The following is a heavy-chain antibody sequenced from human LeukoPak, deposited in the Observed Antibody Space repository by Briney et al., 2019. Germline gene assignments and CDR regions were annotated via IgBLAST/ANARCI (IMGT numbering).Heavy chain of an antibody. CDR1: GGSFSGYY. CDR3: ARLYCSSTSCYDNIEGDYFDY. CDR2: INHSGST. D-gene: IGHD2-2*01. V-gene: IGHV4-34*01. J-gene: IGHJ4*02. Sequence: PSETLSLTCAVYGGSFSGYYWSWIRQPPGKGLEWIGEINHSGSTNYNPSLKSRVTISVDTSKNQFSLKLSSVTAADTAVYYCARLYCSSTSCYDNIEGDYFDYWGQGTLVTVSS.